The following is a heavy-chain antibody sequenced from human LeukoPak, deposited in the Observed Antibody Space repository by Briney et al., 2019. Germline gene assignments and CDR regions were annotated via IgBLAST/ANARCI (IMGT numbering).Heavy chain of an antibody. J-gene: IGHJ4*02. V-gene: IGHV4-39*01. Sequence: SETLSLTCTVSGSSISSSSYYWGWIHQSPGKGLEWIGSIFYSGSTYYNPSLKSRVTISIDTSENQFSLKLSSVTAADTAVYYCATTPALAVAGTLDPKEWGQGTLVTVSS. CDR3: ATTPALAVAGTLDPKE. CDR1: GSSISSSSYY. CDR2: IFYSGST. D-gene: IGHD6-19*01.